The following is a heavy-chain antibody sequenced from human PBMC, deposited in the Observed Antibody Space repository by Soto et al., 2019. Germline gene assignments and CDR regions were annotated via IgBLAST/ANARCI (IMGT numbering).Heavy chain of an antibody. CDR3: ARDTVLSPLGIPPWGFDP. V-gene: IGHV1-18*01. CDR1: GYAITTYR. D-gene: IGHD7-27*01. J-gene: IGHJ5*02. Sequence: ASVKVSCKASGYAITTYRIGWVRQAPGQGLEWMGWISAYNGNTNYAQKLQGRVTMTTDTSTSTAYMELRSLRSDDTAVYYCARDTVLSPLGIPPWGFDPWGQGTLVTVSS. CDR2: ISAYNGNT.